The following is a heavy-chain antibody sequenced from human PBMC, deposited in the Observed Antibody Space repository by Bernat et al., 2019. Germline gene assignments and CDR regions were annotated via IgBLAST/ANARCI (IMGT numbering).Heavy chain of an antibody. CDR2: IYYSGST. V-gene: IGHV4-30-4*01. D-gene: IGHD3-3*01. J-gene: IGHJ4*02. CDR1: GGSISSGDYY. CDR3: ARGGYYDFWSGYYKYYFDY. Sequence: QMQLQESGPGLVKPSQTLSLTCTVSGGSISSGDYYWSWIRQPPGKGLEWIGYIYYSGSTYYNPSLKSRVTISVDTSKNQFSLKLSSVTAADTAVYYCARGGYYDFWSGYYKYYFDYWGQGTLVTVSS.